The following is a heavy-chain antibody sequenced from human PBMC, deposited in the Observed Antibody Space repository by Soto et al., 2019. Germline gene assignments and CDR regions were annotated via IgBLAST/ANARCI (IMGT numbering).Heavy chain of an antibody. J-gene: IGHJ5*02. CDR2: IRSKAYGGTT. V-gene: IGHV3-49*03. CDR1: GFTFGDYA. D-gene: IGHD2-15*01. CDR3: TRVVTANWFDP. Sequence: GGSLRLSCTASGFTFGDYAMSWFRQAPGKGLEWVGFIRSKAYGGTTEYAASVKGRFTISRDDSKSIAYLQMNSLKTEDTAVYYCTRVVTANWFDPWGQGTLVTVSS.